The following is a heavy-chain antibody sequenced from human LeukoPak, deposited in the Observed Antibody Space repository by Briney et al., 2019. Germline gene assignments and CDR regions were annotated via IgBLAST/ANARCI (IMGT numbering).Heavy chain of an antibody. Sequence: AASVKVSCKASGGTFSSYAISWVRQAPGQGLEWMGRIIPILGIANYAQKFQGRVTITADKSTSTAYMELSSLRSEDTAVYYCARDSGYSSSWYDYWGQGTLVTVSS. CDR2: IIPILGIA. CDR3: ARDSGYSSSWYDY. V-gene: IGHV1-69*04. D-gene: IGHD6-13*01. CDR1: GGTFSSYA. J-gene: IGHJ4*02.